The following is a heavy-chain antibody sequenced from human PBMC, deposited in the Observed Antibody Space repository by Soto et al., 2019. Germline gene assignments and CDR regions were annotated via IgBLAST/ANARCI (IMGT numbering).Heavy chain of an antibody. V-gene: IGHV4-4*02. CDR1: GDSISSTNW. Sequence: QVQLQESGPGLVKPSGTLALSCAVSGDSISSTNWWSWVRQPPGKGLEWIGEIYHSGSTNYNPSLKSRVTISVDKSKNQFSLKLRSVTAADTAVYYCARVSGSYYYGMDVWGQGTTVTVSS. J-gene: IGHJ6*02. CDR3: ARVSGSYYYGMDV. CDR2: IYHSGST.